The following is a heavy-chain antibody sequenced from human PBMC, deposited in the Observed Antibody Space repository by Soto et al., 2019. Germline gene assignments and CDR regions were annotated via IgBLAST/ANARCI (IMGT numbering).Heavy chain of an antibody. V-gene: IGHV4-39*01. D-gene: IGHD3-16*01. Sequence: SETLSLTCTVSVGSISSSGYYWAWLRQPPGRGLEWIGSIYYNGDTYFYPSLKSRVTISVDTSKNQFSLKLTSVTTADTALYFCARGGKYYQQETYFFDYWGQGSLVTVSS. CDR3: ARGGKYYQQETYFFDY. CDR2: IYYNGDT. J-gene: IGHJ4*01. CDR1: VGSISSSGYY.